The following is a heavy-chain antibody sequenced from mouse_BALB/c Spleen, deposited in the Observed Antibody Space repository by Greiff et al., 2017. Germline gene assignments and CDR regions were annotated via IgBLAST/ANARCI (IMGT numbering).Heavy chain of an antibody. CDR3: ARVRDGYYLYAMDY. CDR2: ISSGGST. J-gene: IGHJ4*01. CDR1: GFTFSSYA. D-gene: IGHD2-3*01. V-gene: IGHV5-6-5*01. Sequence: EVKLVESGGGLVKPGGSLKLSCAASGFTFSSYAMSWVRQTPEKRLEWVASISSGGSTYYPDSVKGRFTISRDNARNILYLQMSSLRSEDTAMYYCARVRDGYYLYAMDYWGQGTSVTVSA.